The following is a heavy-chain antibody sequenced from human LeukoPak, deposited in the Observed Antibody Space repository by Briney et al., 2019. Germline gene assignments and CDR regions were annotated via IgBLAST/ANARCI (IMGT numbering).Heavy chain of an antibody. Sequence: GGSLRLSCAASGFTFSSYAMHWVRQAPGKGLEWVAVISYDGSNKYYADFVKGRFTISRDNSMNTLYLQMNSLRAEDTAVYYCARAGSIIAAAGDYFDYWGQGTLVTVSS. CDR3: ARAGSIIAAAGDYFDY. CDR2: ISYDGSNK. CDR1: GFTFSSYA. V-gene: IGHV3-30*04. J-gene: IGHJ4*02. D-gene: IGHD6-13*01.